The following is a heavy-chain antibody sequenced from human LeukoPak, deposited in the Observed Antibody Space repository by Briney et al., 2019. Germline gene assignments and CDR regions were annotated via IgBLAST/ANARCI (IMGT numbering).Heavy chain of an antibody. CDR3: AREREMATIGDAFDI. V-gene: IGHV1-2*02. CDR2: INPNSGGT. CDR1: GYTFTGYD. Sequence: ASVNVSCKASGYTFTGYDMHWVRQAPGQGLEWMGWINPNSGGTNYAQKFQGRVTMTRDTSISRAYMEVSRLRSDDTAVYYCAREREMATIGDAFDIWGQGTMVTVSS. D-gene: IGHD5-24*01. J-gene: IGHJ3*02.